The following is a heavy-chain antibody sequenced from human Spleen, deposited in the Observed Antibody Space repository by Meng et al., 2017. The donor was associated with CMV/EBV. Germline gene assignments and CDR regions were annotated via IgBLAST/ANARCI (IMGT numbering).Heavy chain of an antibody. CDR1: GFTFSSYS. D-gene: IGHD6-6*01. Sequence: GGSLRLSCAASGFTFSSYSMHWVRQVPGKGLLWVSRINGDGSSTSYADSVKGRFTISRDNAKNTLYLRVNSLRVEDTAVYYCARKMYSSSPVDIDYWGQGTLVTVSS. J-gene: IGHJ4*02. CDR3: ARKMYSSSPVDIDY. V-gene: IGHV3-74*01. CDR2: INGDGSST.